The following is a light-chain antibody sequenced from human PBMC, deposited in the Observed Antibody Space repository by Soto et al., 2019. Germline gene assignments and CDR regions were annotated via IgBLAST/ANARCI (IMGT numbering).Light chain of an antibody. Sequence: EIVLTQSPGTLSLSPGERATLSCRASQSISSRYLAWYQQKPGQAPRLLIYGASSRATGIPDMFSGSGSGTDFILTISRLEPEDFAVYYCQQYGSSFTFGPGTKVDIK. V-gene: IGKV3-20*01. CDR2: GAS. J-gene: IGKJ3*01. CDR1: QSISSRY. CDR3: QQYGSSFT.